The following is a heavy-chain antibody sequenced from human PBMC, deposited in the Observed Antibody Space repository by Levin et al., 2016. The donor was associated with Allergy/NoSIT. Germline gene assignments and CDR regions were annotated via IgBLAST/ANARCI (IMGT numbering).Heavy chain of an antibody. D-gene: IGHD3-16*01. V-gene: IGHV3-23*01. CDR3: AKTAPRGILGLFDR. CDR1: GFSFSTYA. CDR2: ISGNGHRI. J-gene: IGHJ4*02. Sequence: GGSLRLSCAASGFSFSTYAMSWVRQAPGKGPEWVSDISGNGHRIYYADSVKGRFTISRDNSKNTVYLQMNSLRAEDTAIYYCAKTAPRGILGLFDRWGQGTLVTVSS.